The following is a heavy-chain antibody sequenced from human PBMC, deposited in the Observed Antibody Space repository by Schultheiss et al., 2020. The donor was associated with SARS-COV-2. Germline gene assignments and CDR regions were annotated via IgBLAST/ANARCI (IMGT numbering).Heavy chain of an antibody. J-gene: IGHJ6*02. Sequence: GESLKISCAASKFTFSDNYMNWIRQAPGKGLEWVSYISSSGSTIYYADSVKGRFIISRDNSKNTLYLQMNNLRAEDTAVYYCARDIVENSRCPPTDYYYGMDVWGQGTTVTVSS. CDR1: KFTFSDNY. D-gene: IGHD3-16*02. CDR3: ARDIVENSRCPPTDYYYGMDV. CDR2: ISSSGSTI. V-gene: IGHV3-11*04.